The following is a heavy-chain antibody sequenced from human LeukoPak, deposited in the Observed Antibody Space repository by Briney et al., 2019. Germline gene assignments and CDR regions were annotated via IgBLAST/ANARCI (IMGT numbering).Heavy chain of an antibody. D-gene: IGHD3-22*01. CDR3: ARGHYYDSIDY. V-gene: IGHV1-2*02. J-gene: IGHJ4*02. CDR2: INPKSGGT. CDR1: GYTFTDYF. Sequence: ASVKVSCKASGYTFTDYFMNWVRQAPGQGLEWMGWINPKSGGTVYAQKFQGRVTMTRDTSISTAYMELSRLRSDDTAVYYCARGHYYDSIDYWGQGTLVTVSS.